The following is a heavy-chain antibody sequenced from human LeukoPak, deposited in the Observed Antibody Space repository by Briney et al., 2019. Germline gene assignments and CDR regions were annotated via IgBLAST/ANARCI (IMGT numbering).Heavy chain of an antibody. J-gene: IGHJ5*02. CDR1: GGSISSSSYY. CDR2: IYYSGST. Sequence: PSETLSLTCTVSGGSISSSSYYWGWIRQPPGKGLEWIGSIYYSGSTYYNPSLKSRVTISVDTSKNQFSLKLSSVTAADTAVYYCARDARWVETYYYGSGSINWFDPWGQGTLVTVSS. D-gene: IGHD3-10*01. CDR3: ARDARWVETYYYGSGSINWFDP. V-gene: IGHV4-39*07.